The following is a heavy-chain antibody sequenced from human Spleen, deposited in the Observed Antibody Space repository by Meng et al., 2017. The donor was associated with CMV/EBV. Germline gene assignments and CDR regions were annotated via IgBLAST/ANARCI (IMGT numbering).Heavy chain of an antibody. J-gene: IGHJ4*02. CDR3: ASGIVGATSGYFDY. Sequence: ASVKVSCKASGYTFTDHYFHWVRQAPGQGLEWMGWIYPNSGGTHYAQKFQGRLTVTTDTSISTGYMELSSLGSDDTAVYYCASGIVGATSGYFDYWGQGTLVTVSS. CDR2: IYPNSGGT. V-gene: IGHV1-2*02. D-gene: IGHD1-26*01. CDR1: GYTFTDHY.